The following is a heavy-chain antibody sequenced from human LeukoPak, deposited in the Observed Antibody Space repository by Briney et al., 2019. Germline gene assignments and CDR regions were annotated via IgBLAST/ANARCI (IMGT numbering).Heavy chain of an antibody. D-gene: IGHD2-15*01. CDR3: ARGWEWWDY. J-gene: IGHJ4*02. CDR1: GFTFSTYS. V-gene: IGHV3-48*02. Sequence: GGSLRLSCAASGFTFSTYSMNWVRQAPGKGREWVSYISGSSSTIYYADSMKRRFTISRDNAKNSLYLQMNSLRDEDTAVYFCARGWEWWDYWGQGSLVTVSS. CDR2: ISGSSSTI.